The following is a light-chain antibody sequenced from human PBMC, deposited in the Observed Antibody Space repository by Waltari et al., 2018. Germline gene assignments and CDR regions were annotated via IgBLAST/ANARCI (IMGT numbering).Light chain of an antibody. Sequence: QSVLTQPPSVSAAPGQRVTISCSGRNYNIGNNYISWYQQFPGTAPKLLSYDNYKRPSGISDRFSGSKSGTSATLDITGLQTGDEADYFCGTWDSSLSVGVFGGGTKLTVL. CDR2: DNY. CDR3: GTWDSSLSVGV. V-gene: IGLV1-51*01. J-gene: IGLJ3*02. CDR1: NYNIGNNY.